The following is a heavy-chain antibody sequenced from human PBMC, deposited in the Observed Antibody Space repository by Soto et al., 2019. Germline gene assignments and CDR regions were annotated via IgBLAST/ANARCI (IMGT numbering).Heavy chain of an antibody. V-gene: IGHV3-21*01. CDR3: AGSSFP. CDR2: ISSSSSYI. Sequence: GGSLRLSCAASGFTFSSYSMNWVRQAPGRGLEWFSSISSSSSYIYYADSVKGRFTISRDIAKNSLYLQMNSRRAEDTGVYYCAGSSFPWGQGTLVTVSS. J-gene: IGHJ5*02. CDR1: GFTFSSYS.